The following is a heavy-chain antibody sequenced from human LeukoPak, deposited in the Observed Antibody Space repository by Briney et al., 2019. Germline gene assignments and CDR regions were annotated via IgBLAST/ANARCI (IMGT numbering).Heavy chain of an antibody. CDR2: IKQDGSEK. CDR1: EFTFSSYW. CDR3: ARGVTTFDY. V-gene: IGHV3-7*01. Sequence: GGSLRLSCAASEFTFSSYWMSWVRQAPGKGLEWVANIKQDGSEKYYVDSVKGRFTISRDNAKNSLYLQMNSLRAEDTAVYYCARGVTTFDYWGQGTLVTVSS. J-gene: IGHJ4*02. D-gene: IGHD4-11*01.